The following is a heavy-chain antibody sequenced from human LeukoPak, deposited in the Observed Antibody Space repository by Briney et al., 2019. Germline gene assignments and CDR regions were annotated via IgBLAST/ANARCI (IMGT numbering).Heavy chain of an antibody. Sequence: ASVKVSCKASGYTFTGYYIHWVRQAPGQGLEWMGWINPNSGDTSYAQKFQGSVTMTRDMSITTAYAELSSLKSDDTAVCYCARGNPTPFDYWGQGTLVTVSS. CDR3: ARGNPTPFDY. CDR1: GYTFTGYY. J-gene: IGHJ4*02. CDR2: INPNSGDT. V-gene: IGHV1-2*02.